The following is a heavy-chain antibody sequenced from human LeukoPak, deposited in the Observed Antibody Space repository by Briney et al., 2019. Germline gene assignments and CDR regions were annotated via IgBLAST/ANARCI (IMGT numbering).Heavy chain of an antibody. V-gene: IGHV4-31*03. CDR1: GGSISSGGYY. J-gene: IGHJ4*02. Sequence: SETLSLTRTVSGGSISSGGYYWSWIRQHPGKGLEWIGYIYYSGSTYYNPSLKSRVTISVDTSKNQFSLKLSSVTAADTAVYYCARDDYDSSGSVGYWGQGTLVTVSS. D-gene: IGHD3-22*01. CDR2: IYYSGST. CDR3: ARDDYDSSGSVGY.